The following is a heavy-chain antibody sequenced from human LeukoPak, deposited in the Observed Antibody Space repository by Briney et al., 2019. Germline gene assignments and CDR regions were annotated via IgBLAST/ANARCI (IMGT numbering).Heavy chain of an antibody. V-gene: IGHV3-48*03. CDR2: ISNSGSTK. CDR1: GFTFSDYE. Sequence: GGSLRLSCAASGFTFSDYEMNWIRQAPGKGLEWISYISNSGSTKYYADSVKGRFTISRDNSKNTLYLQMNSLRAEDTAVYYCARTYSGSYSYWGQGTLVTVSS. J-gene: IGHJ4*02. CDR3: ARTYSGSYSY. D-gene: IGHD1-26*01.